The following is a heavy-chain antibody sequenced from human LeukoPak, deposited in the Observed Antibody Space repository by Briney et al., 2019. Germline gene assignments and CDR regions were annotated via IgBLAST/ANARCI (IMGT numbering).Heavy chain of an antibody. D-gene: IGHD3-22*01. CDR2: IKEDGSEE. CDR1: GFTFSSYW. Sequence: PGGSLRLSCAASGFTFSSYWMSWVRQAPGKGLECVANIKEDGSEEYYVASVKGRFSISRDNAKNSLYLQMNSLRAEDTAVYYCARDWLAGNPYHAFDLWGKGTMVTVSS. CDR3: ARDWLAGNPYHAFDL. J-gene: IGHJ3*01. V-gene: IGHV3-7*01.